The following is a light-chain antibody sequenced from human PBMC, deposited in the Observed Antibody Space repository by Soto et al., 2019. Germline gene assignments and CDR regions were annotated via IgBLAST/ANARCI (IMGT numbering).Light chain of an antibody. CDR2: QAS. Sequence: DVVMPQSPLSLPVTLGQPASISCRSSQSIVNSDGSTYLNRLQQRPGQSPRRLIYQASKRDYGVSDTLSGSGSGTDFTLKISSVEAEDVGVYYCMQATRSPPYTFGQGTNLEIK. CDR3: MQATRSPPYT. CDR1: QSIVNSDGSTY. J-gene: IGKJ2*01. V-gene: IGKV2-30*01.